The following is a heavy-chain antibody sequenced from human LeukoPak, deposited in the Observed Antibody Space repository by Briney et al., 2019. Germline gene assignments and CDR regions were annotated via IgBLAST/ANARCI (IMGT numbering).Heavy chain of an antibody. CDR1: GYTLTELS. V-gene: IGHV1-24*01. Sequence: ASVKVSSKVSGYTLTELSMHWVRQAPGKGLEWMGGFDPEDGETICAQKFQGRVTMTEDTSADTAYMELSSLRSEDTAVYYCVRGHARSGMDVWGQGTTVTVSS. CDR2: FDPEDGET. J-gene: IGHJ6*02. CDR3: VRGHARSGMDV. D-gene: IGHD1-26*01.